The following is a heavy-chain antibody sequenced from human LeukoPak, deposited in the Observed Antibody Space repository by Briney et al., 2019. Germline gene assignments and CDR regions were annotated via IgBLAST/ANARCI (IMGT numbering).Heavy chain of an antibody. Sequence: SVKVSFKASGGTFSSYAISWVRQAPGQGLEWMGRIIPILGIANYAQKFQGRVTITADKSTSTAYVELSSLRSEDTAVYYCARDQTAQRFVVVAATAPVGYYGMDVWGQGTTVTVSS. J-gene: IGHJ6*02. CDR1: GGTFSSYA. CDR2: IIPILGIA. CDR3: ARDQTAQRFVVVAATAPVGYYGMDV. V-gene: IGHV1-69*04. D-gene: IGHD2-15*01.